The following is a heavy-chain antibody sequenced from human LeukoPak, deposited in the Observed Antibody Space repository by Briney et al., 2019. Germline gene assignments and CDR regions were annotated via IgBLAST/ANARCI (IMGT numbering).Heavy chain of an antibody. CDR1: GYTFTGYY. J-gene: IGHJ5*02. CDR2: INPNSGGT. D-gene: IGHD6-19*01. Sequence: ASVKVSCKASGYTFTGYYMHWVRQALGQGLEWMGWINPNSGGTNYAQKFQGRVTMTRDTSISTAYMELSRLRSDDTAVYYCARGGFYSSGWYGNWFDPWGQGTLVTVSS. CDR3: ARGGFYSSGWYGNWFDP. V-gene: IGHV1-2*02.